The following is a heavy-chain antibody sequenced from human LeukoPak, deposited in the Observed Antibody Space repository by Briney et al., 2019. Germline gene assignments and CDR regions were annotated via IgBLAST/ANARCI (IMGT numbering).Heavy chain of an antibody. CDR1: GGSISSGGYS. J-gene: IGHJ6*03. Sequence: SQTLSLTCAVSGGSISSGGYSWSWIRQPPGKGLEWIGYIYYSGGTYYNPSLKSRVTISVDTSKNQFSLKLSSVTAADTAVHYCARVSWGSGSYYLTYYYYYYMDVWGKGTTVTVSS. CDR2: IYYSGGT. V-gene: IGHV4-30-4*07. D-gene: IGHD3-10*01. CDR3: ARVSWGSGSYYLTYYYYYYMDV.